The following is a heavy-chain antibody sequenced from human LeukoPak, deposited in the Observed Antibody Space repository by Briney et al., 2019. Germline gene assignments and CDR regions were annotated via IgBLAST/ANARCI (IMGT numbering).Heavy chain of an antibody. J-gene: IGHJ4*02. V-gene: IGHV1-2*06. CDR1: GYTFTGYY. D-gene: IGHD3-3*01. CDR3: ARGSPYYDFWSGYFE. CDR2: INPNSGGT. Sequence: ASVKVSCEASGYTFTGYYMHWVRQAPGQGLEWMGRINPNSGGTNYAQKFQGRVTMTRDTSISTAYMELSRLRSDDTAVYYCARGSPYYDFWSGYFEWGQGTLVTVSS.